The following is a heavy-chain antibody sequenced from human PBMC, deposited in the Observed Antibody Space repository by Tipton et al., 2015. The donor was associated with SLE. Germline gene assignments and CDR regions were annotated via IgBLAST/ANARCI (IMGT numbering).Heavy chain of an antibody. Sequence: TLSLTCTVSGGSISSYYWSWIRQPPGKGLEWIGYIYYSGSTNYNSSLKSRVTISVDTSKNQFSLKLSPVTAADTAVYYCARGYYDFWSVYYALDYGGQGTLVTVSS. J-gene: IGHJ4*02. CDR2: IYYSGST. CDR1: GGSISSYY. D-gene: IGHD3-3*01. V-gene: IGHV4-59*01. CDR3: ARGYYDFWSVYYALDY.